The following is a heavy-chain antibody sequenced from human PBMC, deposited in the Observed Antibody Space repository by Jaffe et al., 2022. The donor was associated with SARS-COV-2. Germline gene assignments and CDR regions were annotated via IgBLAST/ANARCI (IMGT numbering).Heavy chain of an antibody. D-gene: IGHD3-10*01. V-gene: IGHV3-33*01. Sequence: QVQLVESGGGVVQPGRSLRLSCAASGFTFSSYGMHWVRQAPGKGLEWVAVIWYDGSNKYYADSVKGRFTISRDNSKNTLYLQMNSLRAEDTAVYYCARDQNSGSYYGDYYYGMDVWGQGTTVTVSS. CDR3: ARDQNSGSYYGDYYYGMDV. J-gene: IGHJ6*02. CDR1: GFTFSSYG. CDR2: IWYDGSNK.